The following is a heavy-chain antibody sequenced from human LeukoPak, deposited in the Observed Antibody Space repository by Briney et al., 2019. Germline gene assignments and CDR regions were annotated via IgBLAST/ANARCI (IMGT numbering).Heavy chain of an antibody. CDR3: ARDGKWNYHDFDP. J-gene: IGHJ5*02. V-gene: IGHV1-2*02. D-gene: IGHD1-7*01. CDR1: GYTLTELS. Sequence: ASVKVSCKVSGYTLTELSMHWARQAPGKGLEWMGWINPNTGGTNYAQRFQGRVTMTRDTSINTAYMELSRLTSDDTAVYFCARDGKWNYHDFDPWGQGTLVTVSS. CDR2: INPNTGGT.